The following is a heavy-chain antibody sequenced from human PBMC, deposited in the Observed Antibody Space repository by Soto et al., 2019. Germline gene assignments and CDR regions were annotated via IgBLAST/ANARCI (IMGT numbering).Heavy chain of an antibody. J-gene: IGHJ6*02. CDR1: GFTFSNYG. V-gene: IGHV3-49*04. D-gene: IGHD6-19*01. Sequence: VQLVESGGGVVQPGRSLRLSCAASGFTFSNYGMHWVRQAPGKGLEWVGVVRNRAYGGTTDYAASVRGSFTISRDDSKSIAYLQMNTLRTEDTAVYYCARYTYTSRYTYFGMDVWGHGTTVTVSS. CDR3: ARYTYTSRYTYFGMDV. CDR2: VRNRAYGGTT.